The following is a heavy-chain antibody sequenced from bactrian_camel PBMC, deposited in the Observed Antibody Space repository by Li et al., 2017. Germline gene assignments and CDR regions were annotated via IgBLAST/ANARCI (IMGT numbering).Heavy chain of an antibody. Sequence: HVQLVESGGGSVQAGGSLRLSCAASASSIGNNCMGWFRQAPGKEREGIATIGSGFIDTSYAHSVWGRFTISRDNAFNTVYLQMDMLKPEDTAMYYCASRPPGSARRCSADDVAAFGWRGQGTQVTVS. CDR1: ASSIGNNC. J-gene: IGHJ6*01. CDR3: ASRPPGSARRCSADDVAAFGW. D-gene: IGHD3*01. V-gene: IGHV3S53*01. CDR2: IGSGFIDT.